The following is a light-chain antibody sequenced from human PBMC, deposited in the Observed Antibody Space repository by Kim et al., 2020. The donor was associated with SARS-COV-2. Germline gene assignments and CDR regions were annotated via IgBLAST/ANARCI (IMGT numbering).Light chain of an antibody. J-gene: IGLJ3*02. CDR3: NSYTGSYNWV. Sequence: GQSVTCSCSGTSRDVVAYNYVSWYQQHPGKAPKLLLYAVNNRPSGVPYRFSGSKSANTASLTISGLQAEDEADYYCNSYTGSYNWVFGGGTQLTVL. V-gene: IGLV2-8*01. CDR1: SRDVVAYNY. CDR2: AVN.